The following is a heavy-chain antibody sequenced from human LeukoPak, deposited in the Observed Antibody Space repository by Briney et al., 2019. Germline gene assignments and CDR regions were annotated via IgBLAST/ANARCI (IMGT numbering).Heavy chain of an antibody. J-gene: IGHJ4*02. CDR3: ARDFYDSSGYYPDY. V-gene: IGHV1-2*02. D-gene: IGHD3-22*01. Sequence: GASVKVSCKASGYTFSTYYLHWMRQAPGQGLEWMGWINPNSGGTSYAQKFQGRVTMTRDTSISTAYMELSRLRSDDTAVYYCARDFYDSSGYYPDYWGQGTLVTVSS. CDR1: GYTFSTYY. CDR2: INPNSGGT.